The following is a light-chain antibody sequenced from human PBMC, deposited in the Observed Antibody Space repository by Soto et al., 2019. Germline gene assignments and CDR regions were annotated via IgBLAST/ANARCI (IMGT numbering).Light chain of an antibody. J-gene: IGKJ1*01. CDR1: QSISSSY. V-gene: IGKV3-20*01. CDR3: QQYCSSSWT. CDR2: GVS. Sequence: EIVLTQSPGTLSLSPGKRATLSCRASQSISSSYLAWYQQRPGQAPRLLIYGVSSRATGIPDRFSGSGSGREFTLNISRLAPEDFAVYYCQQYCSSSWTFGQGTKVEIK.